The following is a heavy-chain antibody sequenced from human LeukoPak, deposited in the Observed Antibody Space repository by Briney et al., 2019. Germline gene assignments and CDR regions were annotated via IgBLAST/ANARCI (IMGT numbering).Heavy chain of an antibody. CDR3: ARSEWELLLAAFDI. J-gene: IGHJ3*02. D-gene: IGHD1-26*01. CDR1: GFTFSSHS. V-gene: IGHV3-30*03. CDR2: ISYDGSNK. Sequence: GGSLRLSCAASGFTFSSHSMNWVRQAPGKGLEWVAVISYDGSNKYYADSVKGRFTISRDNSKNTLYLQMNSLRAEDTAVYYCARSEWELLLAAFDIWGQGTMVTVSS.